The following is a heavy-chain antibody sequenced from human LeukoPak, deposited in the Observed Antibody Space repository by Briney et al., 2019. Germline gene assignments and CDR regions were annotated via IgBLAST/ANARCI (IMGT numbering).Heavy chain of an antibody. D-gene: IGHD3-16*02. CDR2: IYTSGST. Sequence: SETLSLTCTVSGGSISSYYWSWIRQPAGKGLEWIGRIYTSGSTTYNSSLKSRVTISLDTSKNHFSLRLSSVTAADTAVYYCARTSSYDYVWGSYRYTGFDYWGQGTLVTVSS. J-gene: IGHJ4*02. V-gene: IGHV4-4*07. CDR3: ARTSSYDYVWGSYRYTGFDY. CDR1: GGSISSYY.